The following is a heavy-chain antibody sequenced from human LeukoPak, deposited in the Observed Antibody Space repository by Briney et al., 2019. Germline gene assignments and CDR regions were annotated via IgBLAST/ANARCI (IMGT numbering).Heavy chain of an antibody. CDR2: IKQDGSEK. D-gene: IGHD3-3*01. CDR3: ARDRSDDFLDY. V-gene: IGHV3-7*01. J-gene: IGHJ4*02. CDR1: GFSFSSYA. Sequence: GGSLRLSCAASGFSFSSYAMSWVRQAPGKGLEWVANIKQDGSEKYYVDSVKGRFTISRDNAKNSLYLQMNSLRAEDTAVYYCARDRSDDFLDYWGQGTLVTVSS.